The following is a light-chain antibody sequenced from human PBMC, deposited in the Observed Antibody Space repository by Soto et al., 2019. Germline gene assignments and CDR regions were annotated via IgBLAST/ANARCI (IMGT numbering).Light chain of an antibody. CDR1: QSISSW. J-gene: IGKJ1*01. CDR3: QKYKTYSGT. V-gene: IGKV1-5*01. Sequence: IQMTQSPSTLSASVGDRVTITCRASQSISSWWAWYQQKPGKAPKLLIYDASSLESRVPSRFSGSGSGTEFTLTISSLQPDDFATYYCQKYKTYSGTFGQETKVEIK. CDR2: DAS.